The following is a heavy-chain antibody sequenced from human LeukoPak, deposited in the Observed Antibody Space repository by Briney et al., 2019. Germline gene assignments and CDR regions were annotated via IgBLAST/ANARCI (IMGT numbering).Heavy chain of an antibody. Sequence: SETLSLTCTVSGGSISSYYWSWIRQPAGKGLEWIGRIYLSDNTNYNNPSLKSRVTMSPDTSMNRFSLKLSSVTAADTAVYYCARGTYGYIDHWGQGLLVTVSS. J-gene: IGHJ4*02. V-gene: IGHV4-4*07. CDR2: IYLSDNT. CDR3: ARGTYGYIDH. D-gene: IGHD3-10*01. CDR1: GGSISSYY.